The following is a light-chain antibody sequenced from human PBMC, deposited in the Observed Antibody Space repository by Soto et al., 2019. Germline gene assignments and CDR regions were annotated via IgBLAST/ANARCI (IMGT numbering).Light chain of an antibody. J-gene: IGLJ1*01. V-gene: IGLV2-14*01. Sequence: QSALTQPASVSGSPGQSITISCSGTSSDFGGYNYVSWYQQHPGKAPKLMIYEVSKRPSGVSDRFSGSKSGNTASLTISGLQAEDEADYYCSSYTRSSPYVFGTGTKVTV. CDR3: SSYTRSSPYV. CDR2: EVS. CDR1: SSDFGGYNY.